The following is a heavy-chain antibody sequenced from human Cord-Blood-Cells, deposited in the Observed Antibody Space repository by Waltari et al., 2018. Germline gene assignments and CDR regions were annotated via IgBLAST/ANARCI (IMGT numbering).Heavy chain of an antibody. CDR1: GYTFTGYY. Sequence: QVQLVQSGAEVKKPGASVKVSCKASGYTFTGYYMHWVRQAPGQGLEWMGWNSPNSGGTNYAKKFQGRVTMTGDTSISTAYRELSRLRSDDTAVYYCARGRALWFGELLYYFDYWGQGTLVTVSS. D-gene: IGHD3-10*01. J-gene: IGHJ4*02. CDR3: ARGRALWFGELLYYFDY. CDR2: NSPNSGGT. V-gene: IGHV1-2*02.